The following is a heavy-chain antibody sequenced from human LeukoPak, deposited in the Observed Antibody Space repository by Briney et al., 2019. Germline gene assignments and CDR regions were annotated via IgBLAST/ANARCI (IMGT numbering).Heavy chain of an antibody. CDR3: ARVFKEIVVLRTGTAYYYGMDV. CDR2: ISTSSSTI. Sequence: GGSLRLSCAASGFTFSSYSMNWVRQAPGKGLEWVSYISTSSSTIYYADSVKGRFTISRDNAKNSLCLQMNSLRAEDTAVYYCARVFKEIVVLRTGTAYYYGMDVWGQGTTVTVSS. CDR1: GFTFSSYS. D-gene: IGHD2-15*01. V-gene: IGHV3-48*01. J-gene: IGHJ6*02.